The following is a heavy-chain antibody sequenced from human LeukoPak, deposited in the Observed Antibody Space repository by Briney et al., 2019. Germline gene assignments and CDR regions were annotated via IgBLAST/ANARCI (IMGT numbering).Heavy chain of an antibody. CDR1: GYTFTGYY. CDR3: ARADYDSSGYYHVYNY. J-gene: IGHJ4*02. V-gene: IGHV1-2*02. CDR2: INPNSGGT. D-gene: IGHD3-22*01. Sequence: ASVKVSCKASGYTFTGYYMHWVRQAPGQGLEWMGWINPNSGGTNYAQKFQGRVTMARDTSISTAYMELSRLRSDDTAVYYRARADYDSSGYYHVYNYWGQGTLVTVSS.